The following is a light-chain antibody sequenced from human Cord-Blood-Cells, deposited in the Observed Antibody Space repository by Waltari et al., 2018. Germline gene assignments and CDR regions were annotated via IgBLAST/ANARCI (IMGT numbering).Light chain of an antibody. V-gene: IGKV4-1*01. CDR1: QSVLYSSNNKNY. Sequence: DIVMTQSPDSLAVSLGERATINCKSSQSVLYSSNNKNYIAWYQQKPGQPPKLLIYLSATRESGVPDRISGSGSGTDVTLTISSLQAEDVAVYYCQQYDSTPRTFGQGTKVEIK. J-gene: IGKJ1*01. CDR2: LSA. CDR3: QQYDSTPRT.